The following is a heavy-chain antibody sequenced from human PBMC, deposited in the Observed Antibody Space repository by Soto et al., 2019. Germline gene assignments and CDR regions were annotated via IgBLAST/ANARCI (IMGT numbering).Heavy chain of an antibody. J-gene: IGHJ6*02. CDR3: ARLRYCSSTSCLAYYYYYYGMDV. Sequence: PGESLKISCKGSGYSFTSYWISWVRQMPGKGLEWMGRIDPSDSYTNYSPSFQGHVTISADKSISTAYLQWSSLKASDTAMYYCARLRYCSSTSCLAYYYYYYGMDVWGQGTTVTVSS. V-gene: IGHV5-10-1*01. D-gene: IGHD2-2*01. CDR2: IDPSDSYT. CDR1: GYSFTSYW.